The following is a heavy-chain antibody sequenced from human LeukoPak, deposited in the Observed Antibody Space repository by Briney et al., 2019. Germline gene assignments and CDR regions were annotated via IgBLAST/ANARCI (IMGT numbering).Heavy chain of an antibody. Sequence: PSETLSLTCAVYGGSFSGYFWTWIRQPPGKGLEWIREINHSGSTNYNPSLKSRVTISVDTSKNQFSLKLTSVTAADTAVYYCARGVGFVKIDYWGQGTLVTV. CDR3: ARGVGFVKIDY. J-gene: IGHJ4*02. CDR1: GGSFSGYF. D-gene: IGHD3-10*01. CDR2: INHSGST. V-gene: IGHV4-34*01.